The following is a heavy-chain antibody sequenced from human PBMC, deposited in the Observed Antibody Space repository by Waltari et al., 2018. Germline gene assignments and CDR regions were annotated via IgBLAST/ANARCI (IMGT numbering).Heavy chain of an antibody. CDR1: AGSFGDYF. CDR2: IYQNGHT. V-gene: IGHV4-34*01. D-gene: IGHD3-22*01. J-gene: IGHJ4*01. CDR3: ARGNYHDSPRLDW. Sequence: QTQLHQWGAGLVKPSETLSLTCAVFAGSFGDYFWTWVRHSPGKGLDWIGDIYQNGHTNYNPSLGRRVTISVDTSKNQFSLKLTSVTAADTAVYYCARGNYHDSPRLDWWGHGNLVTVSS.